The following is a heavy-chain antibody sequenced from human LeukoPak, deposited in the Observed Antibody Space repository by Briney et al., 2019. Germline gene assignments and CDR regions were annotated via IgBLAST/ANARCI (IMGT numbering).Heavy chain of an antibody. CDR2: IRSKANSYAT. J-gene: IGHJ4*02. CDR1: GFTFSGSA. CDR3: RFYDSSGYPNDY. Sequence: GGSLRLSCAASGFTFSGSAMHWVRQACGKGLEWVGRIRSKANSYATAYAASVKGRFTISRDDSKNTAYRRMNGLKTDDTAVYYCRFYDSSGYPNDYWGQGTLVTVSS. V-gene: IGHV3-73*01. D-gene: IGHD3-22*01.